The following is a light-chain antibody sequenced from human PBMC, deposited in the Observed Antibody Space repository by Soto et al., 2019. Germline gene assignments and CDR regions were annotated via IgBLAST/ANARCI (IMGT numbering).Light chain of an antibody. Sequence: ENVLTQSPATLSLSPGERATLSCRATRSVSSYLAGYQQKPGQSPSLLIYDASNRATGVPARFSGSGSGTDFTLTISSLEPEDFAVYYCQQRSIWPLTFGGGTKVESK. J-gene: IGKJ4*01. CDR2: DAS. CDR1: RSVSSY. CDR3: QQRSIWPLT. V-gene: IGKV3-11*01.